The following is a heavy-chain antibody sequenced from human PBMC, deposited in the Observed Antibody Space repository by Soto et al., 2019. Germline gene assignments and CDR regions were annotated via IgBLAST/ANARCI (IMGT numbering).Heavy chain of an antibody. Sequence: QVQLQESGPGLVKPSETLSLTCTVSGGSISSYYWSWIRQPPGKGLEWIGYIYYSGSTNYNPSLKSRVTISIDTSKNQFSLKLSSVTAADTAVYYCARQKLVTELDYWGQGTLVTVSS. J-gene: IGHJ4*02. CDR1: GGSISSYY. D-gene: IGHD6-13*01. CDR3: ARQKLVTELDY. V-gene: IGHV4-59*08. CDR2: IYYSGST.